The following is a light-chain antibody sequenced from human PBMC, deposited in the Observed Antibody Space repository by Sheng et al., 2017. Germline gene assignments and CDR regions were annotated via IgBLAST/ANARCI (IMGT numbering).Light chain of an antibody. V-gene: IGLV3-21*02. Sequence: SYVLTQPPSVSEAPGQTASITCGEDNIGDKSVHWYQQKPGQAPVLVVYDDSDRPSGIPERFSGSNSANTATLTITRVEAGDEADYYCQVWDRSTKHYVFGTGTKVTVL. CDR2: DDS. J-gene: IGLJ1*01. CDR1: NIGDKS. CDR3: QVWDRSTKHYV.